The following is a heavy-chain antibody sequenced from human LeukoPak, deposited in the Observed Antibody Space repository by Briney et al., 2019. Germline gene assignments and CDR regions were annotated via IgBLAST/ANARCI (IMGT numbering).Heavy chain of an antibody. CDR2: ISSSSETI. J-gene: IGHJ1*01. Sequence: PGGSLSLSCAASGFSFSTYSMNWVGQAPGKGLEWVSYISSSSETIYYADSVKGRFTISRDNAKNSLYLQMNRLGDEDTAVYFCARIPCSQSEHFQYWGQGTLVTVSS. CDR1: GFSFSTYS. V-gene: IGHV3-48*02. D-gene: IGHD6-19*01. CDR3: ARIPCSQSEHFQY.